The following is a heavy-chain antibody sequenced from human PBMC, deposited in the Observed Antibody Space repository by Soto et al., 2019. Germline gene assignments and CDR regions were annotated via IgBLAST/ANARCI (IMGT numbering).Heavy chain of an antibody. D-gene: IGHD1-26*01. CDR2: ITRTDST. V-gene: IGHV3-23*01. CDR3: AKALVGEVGATDY. CDR1: GFTFSNYA. Sequence: GGSLRVSCTASGFTFSNYAMSWVRQAPGKGLEWVSAITRTDSTYYADSVKGRFTISRDNSRNTLYLQMNSLGAEDAALYYCAKALVGEVGATDYWGQGTLVTVSS. J-gene: IGHJ4*02.